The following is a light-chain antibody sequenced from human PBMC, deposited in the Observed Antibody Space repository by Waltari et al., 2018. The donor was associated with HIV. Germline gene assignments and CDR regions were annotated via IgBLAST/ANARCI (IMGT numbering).Light chain of an antibody. CDR2: DVT. V-gene: IGLV2-11*01. CDR3: CSYAGSNTLV. J-gene: IGLJ2*01. Sequence: QSALTQPRSVSGSPGQSVTISCAGTSSDVGDYNYVSWYQQHPGKAPQLMIYDVTQRPPGVPDRFSGSRSGNTASLTISGLQAEDEADYYCCSYAGSNTLVFGGGTKLTVL. CDR1: SSDVGDYNY.